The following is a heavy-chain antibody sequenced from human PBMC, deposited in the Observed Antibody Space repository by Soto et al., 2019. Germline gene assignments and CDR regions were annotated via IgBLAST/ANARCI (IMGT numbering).Heavy chain of an antibody. V-gene: IGHV3-7*01. D-gene: IGHD3-10*01. CDR1: GVTFRSYW. CDR3: ARGPYQSSXSYGSEFDY. J-gene: IGHJ4*02. Sequence: PGGSLRLSCAASGVTFRSYWMTWVRQSPGKGLEWVANIQQDGTEKNYVDSVKGRFTISRDNAKNSLYLQMNSLRAEDTAVYSCARGPYQSSXSYGSEFDYWGQGILVTVSS. CDR2: IQQDGTEK.